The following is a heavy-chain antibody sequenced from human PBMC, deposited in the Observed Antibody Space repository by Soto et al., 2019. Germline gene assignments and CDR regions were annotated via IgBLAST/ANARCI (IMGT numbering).Heavy chain of an antibody. D-gene: IGHD6-19*01. Sequence: QVQLQESGPGLVKPSGTLSLTCTVSGGSISGHYWIWIRQSPGKGLEWIGYIFYTGSTNYNPSLMSRVPLSADTSKNQFTLRLSSVTAADTAVYYCARVGSSGWSPDYWGQGTLGPVPS. V-gene: IGHV4-59*11. CDR3: ARVGSSGWSPDY. CDR2: IFYTGST. CDR1: GGSISGHY. J-gene: IGHJ4*02.